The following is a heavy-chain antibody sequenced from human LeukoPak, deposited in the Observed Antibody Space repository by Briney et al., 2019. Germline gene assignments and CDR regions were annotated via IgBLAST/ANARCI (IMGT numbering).Heavy chain of an antibody. Sequence: ATVKVSCKASGGTFSSYAISWVRQAPGQGLEWMGGILPIFGTANYAQKFQGRVTITTDESTSTAYMELSSLRSEDTAVYYCASPPYCSSTSCYSAFDIWGQGTMVTVSS. V-gene: IGHV1-69*05. J-gene: IGHJ3*02. CDR2: ILPIFGTA. D-gene: IGHD2-2*02. CDR3: ASPPYCSSTSCYSAFDI. CDR1: GGTFSSYA.